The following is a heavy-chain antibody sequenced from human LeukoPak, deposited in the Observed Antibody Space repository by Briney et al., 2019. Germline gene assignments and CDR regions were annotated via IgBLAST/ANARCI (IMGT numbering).Heavy chain of an antibody. CDR1: GFTFSSYA. V-gene: IGHV3-23*01. Sequence: PGGSLRLSCAASGFTFSSYAMSWVCQAPGKGLEWVSAISGSGGSTYYADSVKGRFTISRDNSKNTLYLQMNSLRAEDTAVYYCAKDQVYYYDSSGIDYWGQGTLVTVSS. CDR3: AKDQVYYYDSSGIDY. D-gene: IGHD3-22*01. J-gene: IGHJ4*02. CDR2: ISGSGGST.